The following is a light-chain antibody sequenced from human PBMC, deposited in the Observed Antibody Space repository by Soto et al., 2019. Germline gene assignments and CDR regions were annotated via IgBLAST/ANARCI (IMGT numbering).Light chain of an antibody. V-gene: IGKV3-15*01. CDR3: QQYSDWPRT. J-gene: IGKJ1*01. CDR1: QSVSSN. Sequence: VITHSPSTLSVSPGERATLSCRASQSVSSNLAWYQQKPGQAPRLLIYGASTRATGIPARFSGSGSGTEFTLTISSLQSEDFAVYYCQQYSDWPRTFGQGTKVDI. CDR2: GAS.